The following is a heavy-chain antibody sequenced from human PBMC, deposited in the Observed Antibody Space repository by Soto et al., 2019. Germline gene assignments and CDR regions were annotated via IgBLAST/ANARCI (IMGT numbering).Heavy chain of an antibody. Sequence: EVQLLESGGGLVQPGGSLRLSCTASGFTFSTYAMTWVRQAPGKGLEWVSTVSGSGAKTYYADSVRGRFTISRDNSKDPLYLQMNSLTAEDTATYYCTRDWTGNTCPCMDVWGQGTTVTVSS. CDR2: VSGSGAKT. CDR1: GFTFSTYA. J-gene: IGHJ6*02. CDR3: TRDWTGNTCPCMDV. D-gene: IGHD2-8*02. V-gene: IGHV3-23*01.